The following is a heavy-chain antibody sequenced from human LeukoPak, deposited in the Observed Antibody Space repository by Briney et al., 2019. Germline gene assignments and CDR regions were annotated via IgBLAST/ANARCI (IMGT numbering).Heavy chain of an antibody. CDR3: ARGGSYGDFDY. CDR2: IYHSGST. Sequence: PSETLSLTCAVSGGSISGGGYSWSWIRQPPGKGLEWIGYIYHSGSTYYNPSLKSRVTISVDRSKNQFSLKLSSVTAADTAVYYCARGGSYGDFDYWGQGTLVTVSS. V-gene: IGHV4-30-2*01. J-gene: IGHJ4*02. CDR1: GGSISGGGYS. D-gene: IGHD4-17*01.